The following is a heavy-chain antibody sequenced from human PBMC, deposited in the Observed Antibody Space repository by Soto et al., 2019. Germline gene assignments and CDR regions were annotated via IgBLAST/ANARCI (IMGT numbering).Heavy chain of an antibody. Sequence: ASVKVSCKASGGSLSNYGISWVRQAPGQGLEWMGGIIPVFGTANYAQKFQGRVTITADESTNIVYMDVTSLRSEDTAVYYSARDSGVLVPAAIFYWFDPWGQGTLVTVSS. CDR1: GGSLSNYG. CDR2: IIPVFGTA. D-gene: IGHD2-2*01. V-gene: IGHV1-69*13. J-gene: IGHJ5*02. CDR3: ARDSGVLVPAAIFYWFDP.